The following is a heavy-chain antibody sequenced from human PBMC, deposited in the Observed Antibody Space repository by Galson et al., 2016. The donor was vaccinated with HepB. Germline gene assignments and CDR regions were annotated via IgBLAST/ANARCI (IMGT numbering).Heavy chain of an antibody. V-gene: IGHV3-30*04. J-gene: IGHJ4*02. CDR3: ARDGYYYGSGSYGAATY. CDR2: ISYHGSNK. D-gene: IGHD3-10*01. Sequence: SLRLSCAASGFSFGSSAMHWVRQAPGKGLEWVAVISYHGSNKYYVDSVKGRFTISRDNSKNTLYLQMNSLRAEDTAMYYCARDGYYYGSGSYGAATYWGQGTPVTVSS. CDR1: GFSFGSSA.